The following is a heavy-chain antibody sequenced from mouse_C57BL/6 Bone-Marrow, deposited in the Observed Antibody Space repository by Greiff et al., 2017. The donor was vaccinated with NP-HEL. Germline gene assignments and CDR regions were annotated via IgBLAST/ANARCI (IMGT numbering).Heavy chain of an antibody. CDR2: FYPGSGSI. J-gene: IGHJ2*01. CDR1: GYTFTEHT. CDR3: ARNEGGSHYFDY. V-gene: IGHV1-62-2*01. D-gene: IGHD1-1*01. Sequence: VQLQQSGAELVKPGASVKLSCKASGYTFTEHTIHWVKQRSGQGLEWVGWFYPGSGSIKYNEKFKDKGTFTADKSSSTVYMKLSRLTTEDSAVYSCARNEGGSHYFDYWGQGTTLTVSS.